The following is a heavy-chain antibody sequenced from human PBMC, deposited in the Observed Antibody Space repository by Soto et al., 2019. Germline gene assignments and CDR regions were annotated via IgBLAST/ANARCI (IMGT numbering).Heavy chain of an antibody. CDR2: IYTSGST. CDR3: AGGAAADYFDF. V-gene: IGHV4-4*07. J-gene: IGHJ4*02. Sequence: QVQLQESGPGLVKPSETLSLTCTVSGGSISSYYWSWIRQPAGKGLEWIGRIYTSGSTLYNPSLNSRVTMSLDTSKKQFSLKETSVTAADTAVYYCAGGAAADYFDFWGQGTLVTVSS. CDR1: GGSISSYY. D-gene: IGHD6-13*01.